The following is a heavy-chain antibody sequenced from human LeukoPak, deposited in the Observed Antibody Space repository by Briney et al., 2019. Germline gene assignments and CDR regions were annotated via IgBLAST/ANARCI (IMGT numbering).Heavy chain of an antibody. CDR3: TTPPDADSSWYAKGFDY. D-gene: IGHD6-13*01. V-gene: IGHV3-15*01. Sequence: GGSLRLSCAASGFTFSNAWMSWVRQAPGKGLEWVGRIKSKTDGGTTDYAAPVKGRFTISRDDSKNTLYLQMNSLKTEDTAVYYCTTPPDADSSWYAKGFDYWGQGTLVTVSS. CDR2: IKSKTDGGTT. CDR1: GFTFSNAW. J-gene: IGHJ4*02.